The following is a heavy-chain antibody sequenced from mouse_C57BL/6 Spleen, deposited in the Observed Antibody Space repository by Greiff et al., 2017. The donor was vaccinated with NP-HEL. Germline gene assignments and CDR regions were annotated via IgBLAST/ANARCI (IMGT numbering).Heavy chain of an antibody. D-gene: IGHD4-1*02. V-gene: IGHV5-16*01. Sequence: EVKLMESEGGLVQPGSSMKLSCTASGFTFSDYYMAWVRQVPEKGLEWVANINYDGSSTYYLDSLKSRFIISRDNAKNILYLQMSSLKSEDTATYYCARVNWDDWYFDVWGTGTTVTVSS. J-gene: IGHJ1*03. CDR2: INYDGSST. CDR3: ARVNWDDWYFDV. CDR1: GFTFSDYY.